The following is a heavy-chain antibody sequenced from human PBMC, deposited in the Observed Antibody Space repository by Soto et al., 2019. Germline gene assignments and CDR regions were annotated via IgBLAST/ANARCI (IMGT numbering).Heavy chain of an antibody. D-gene: IGHD2-15*01. CDR3: ARLGVASHHFDH. CDR2: INISGRMT. CDR1: GFMFRDYF. V-gene: IGHV3-11*01. Sequence: SGGSLRLSCAGAGFMFRDYFMTWIRQSPGKGLEWVADINISGRMTQYADSVKGRFTLSRDNDKKSLYLQMDSLRVGDTAVYYCARLGVASHHFDHWGQGTLVTVSS. J-gene: IGHJ4*02.